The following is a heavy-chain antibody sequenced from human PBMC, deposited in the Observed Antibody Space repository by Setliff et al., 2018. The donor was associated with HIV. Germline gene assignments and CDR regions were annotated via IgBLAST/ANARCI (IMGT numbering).Heavy chain of an antibody. J-gene: IGHJ6*02. CDR1: GGSFSGYY. D-gene: IGHD5-18*01. Sequence: SETLSLTCAVYGGSFSGYYWSWIRQPPGKGLEWIGSIYSSGSTNYNPSLKSRVTMSVDTSKNQFSLKLRSVTAADTAVFYCARVKYSYAQGFYYGMDVWGQGTTVTVSS. CDR3: ARVKYSYAQGFYYGMDV. CDR2: IYSSGST. V-gene: IGHV4-59*10.